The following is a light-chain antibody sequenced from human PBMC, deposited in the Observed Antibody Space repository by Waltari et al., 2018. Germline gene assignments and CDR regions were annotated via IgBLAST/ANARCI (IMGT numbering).Light chain of an antibody. CDR2: NPD. J-gene: IGLJ3*02. Sequence: QSVLTQTPSASGTPGQRVTISCSGSLSNIGVNPVNWYTQPAGAAPNLLISNPDQWPSGVPYRFYASKSGASASLAISGLQSEDEGDYHCAAWDDGLNAWVFGGGTKVTVL. CDR3: AAWDDGLNAWV. CDR1: LSNIGVNP. V-gene: IGLV1-44*01.